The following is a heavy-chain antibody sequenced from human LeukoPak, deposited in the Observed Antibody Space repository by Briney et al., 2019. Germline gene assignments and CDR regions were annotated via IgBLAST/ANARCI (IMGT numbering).Heavy chain of an antibody. CDR2: ISSSGSTI. V-gene: IGHV3-11*01. CDR3: ARDRYDFWSGPVYYYYYGMDV. Sequence: KPGGSLRLSCAASGFTFSDYYMSWIRQAPGKGLEWVSYISSSGSTIYYADSVKGRFTISRDNAKNSLYLQMNSLRAEDTAVYYCARDRYDFWSGPVYYYYYGMDVWGQGTTVTVSS. D-gene: IGHD3-3*01. CDR1: GFTFSDYY. J-gene: IGHJ6*02.